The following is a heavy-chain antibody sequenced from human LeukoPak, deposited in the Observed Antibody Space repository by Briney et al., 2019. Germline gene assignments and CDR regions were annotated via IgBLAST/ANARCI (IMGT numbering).Heavy chain of an antibody. CDR1: GFTFSNYA. CDR2: VTGSGGST. Sequence: GASLRLSCVASGFTFSNYAMSWVRQAPGKRLEWVSAVTGSGGSTYYADSVKGRFTISRDNYRNTLFLQMNSLRAEDTAVYYCAKWGHFDVLSGYCVSDLWAQGTLDTVSS. J-gene: IGHJ4*02. V-gene: IGHV3-23*01. CDR3: AKWGHFDVLSGYCVSDL. D-gene: IGHD3-9*01.